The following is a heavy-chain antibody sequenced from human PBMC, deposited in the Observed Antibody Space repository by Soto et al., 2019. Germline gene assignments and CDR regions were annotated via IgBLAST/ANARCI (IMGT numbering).Heavy chain of an antibody. J-gene: IGHJ6*02. V-gene: IGHV1-2*04. Sequence: ASVKVSCKASGYIFTNHGITWVRQAPGQGLEWMGWINPNSGGTNYAQKFQGWVTMTRDTSISTAYMELSRLRSDDTAVYYCARGVRGATRAYYYYYGMDVWGQGTTVTV. CDR3: ARGVRGATRAYYYYYGMDV. D-gene: IGHD1-26*01. CDR1: GYIFTNHG. CDR2: INPNSGGT.